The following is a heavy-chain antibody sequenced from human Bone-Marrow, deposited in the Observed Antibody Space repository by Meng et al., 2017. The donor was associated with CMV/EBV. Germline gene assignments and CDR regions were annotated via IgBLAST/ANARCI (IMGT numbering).Heavy chain of an antibody. CDR3: ARFELTNWGALDY. D-gene: IGHD7-27*01. Sequence: CKASGYNFTSYDNNWVRQATGQGLEWMGWMNPNSGNTGYAQKFQGRVTITRNTSISTAYMELSSLRSDDTAVYYCARFELTNWGALDYWGQGTLVTVSS. CDR1: GYNFTSYD. V-gene: IGHV1-8*03. CDR2: MNPNSGNT. J-gene: IGHJ4*02.